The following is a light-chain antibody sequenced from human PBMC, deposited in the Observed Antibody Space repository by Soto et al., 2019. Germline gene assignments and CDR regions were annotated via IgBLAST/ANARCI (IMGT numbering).Light chain of an antibody. CDR3: QQSYSMPPWT. V-gene: IGKV1-39*01. CDR1: QTINTY. CDR2: AIS. J-gene: IGKJ1*01. Sequence: DIQMTQSPSSLSASVGDSVTISCRAGQTINTYLNWYQQKPGQAPKVLIFAISTLQPGVPSRFRGSGSGTEFSLTISSLQPEDAATYYCQQSYSMPPWTFGQGTKVDNK.